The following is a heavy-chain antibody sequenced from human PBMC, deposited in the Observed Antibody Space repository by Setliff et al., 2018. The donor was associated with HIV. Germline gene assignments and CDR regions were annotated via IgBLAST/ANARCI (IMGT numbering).Heavy chain of an antibody. V-gene: IGHV4-59*11. J-gene: IGHJ4*02. D-gene: IGHD3-10*01. Sequence: SETLSLTCTVSGGSISTQYWSWIRQSPGKGLEWIAYIYNSESTNYNPSFKSRVTISVDTSKNQFSLKLSSVTAADTAVYYCAQGGRFALHWGQGTLVTV. CDR1: GGSISTQY. CDR3: AQGGRFALH. CDR2: IYNSEST.